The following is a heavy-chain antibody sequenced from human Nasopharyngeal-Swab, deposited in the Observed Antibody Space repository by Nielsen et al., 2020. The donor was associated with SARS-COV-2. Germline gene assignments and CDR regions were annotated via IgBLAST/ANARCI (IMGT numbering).Heavy chain of an antibody. J-gene: IGHJ2*01. CDR1: GGSISSSSYY. D-gene: IGHD3-3*01. CDR2: IYYSGST. CDR3: ASVRITIFTGERYFDL. Sequence: SETLSLTCTVSGGSISSSSYYWGWIRQPPGKGLEWIGSIYYSGSTYYNPSLESGVTISVDTSKNQFSLKLSSVTAADTAVYYCASVRITIFTGERYFDLWGRGTLVTVSS. V-gene: IGHV4-39*01.